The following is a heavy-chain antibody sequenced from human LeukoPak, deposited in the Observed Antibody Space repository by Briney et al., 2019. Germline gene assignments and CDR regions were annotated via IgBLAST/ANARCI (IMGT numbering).Heavy chain of an antibody. CDR1: EFIFSNYW. Sequence: GGSLRLSCAASEFIFSNYWMDWVRQAPGKGLEWVAKIKQDGSEKYYVDSVKGRFTISRDNAKNSLYLQMNSLRAEDTAVYYCARDWAAGLYHLFYYYYGMDVWGQGTTVTVSS. D-gene: IGHD6-13*01. CDR3: ARDWAAGLYHLFYYYYGMDV. J-gene: IGHJ6*02. CDR2: IKQDGSEK. V-gene: IGHV3-7*01.